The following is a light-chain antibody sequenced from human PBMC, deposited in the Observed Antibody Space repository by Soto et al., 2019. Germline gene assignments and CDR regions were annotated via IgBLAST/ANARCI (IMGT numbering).Light chain of an antibody. J-gene: IGKJ1*01. CDR3: QHRSGWPPWT. V-gene: IGKV3-11*01. CDR1: QSVSTY. CDR2: DVS. Sequence: EIVLTQSPATLSLSPGEGATLSCRASQSVSTYLAWYQQKPGQAPRLLIYDVSDRAPGIPARFSGSGSGTNFTLTISGLVPEDFAVYYCQHRSGWPPWTFGQGTKVQI.